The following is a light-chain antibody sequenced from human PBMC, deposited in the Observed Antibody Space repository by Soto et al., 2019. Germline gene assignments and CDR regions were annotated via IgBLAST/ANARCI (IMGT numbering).Light chain of an antibody. CDR3: QQYGTSPYT. CDR2: GAS. V-gene: IGKV3-15*01. CDR1: QSVNNN. J-gene: IGKJ2*01. Sequence: EIILTQSPASLSVSPGERATLSCRASQSVNNNLAWYQQKPGQAPRLLIYGASTRATGIPGRFRGSGSGTEFTLTITSLQSEDFAVYFCQQYGTSPYTFGQGTKVGIK.